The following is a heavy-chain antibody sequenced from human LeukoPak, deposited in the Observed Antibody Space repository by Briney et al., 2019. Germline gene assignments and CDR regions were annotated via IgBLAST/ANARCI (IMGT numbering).Heavy chain of an antibody. D-gene: IGHD4-23*01. CDR2: VSMYNGNT. V-gene: IGHV1-18*01. J-gene: IGHJ4*02. CDR1: GHTSTKFA. CDR3: ARGGDYGGVPFDV. Sequence: ASVKVSCKASGHTSTKFAISWVRQAPGQGLEFVGWVSMYNGNTFYSSPLRGRITLTTGRSTDTAYMEMRDLKSDDTAVYFCARGGDYGGVPFDVWGPGTPVTVSS.